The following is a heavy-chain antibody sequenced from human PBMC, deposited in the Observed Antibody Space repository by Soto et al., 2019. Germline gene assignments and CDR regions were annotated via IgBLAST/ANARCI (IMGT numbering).Heavy chain of an antibody. D-gene: IGHD2-15*01. J-gene: IGHJ4*02. CDR1: GFTFSSYG. Sequence: GGSLRLSCAASGFTFSSYGMHWVRQAPGKGLEWVAVIWYDGSNKYYADSVKGRFTISRDNSKSTLYLQMNSLRAEDTAVYYCARGVPPQIVVVVAATPFDYRGQGTLVTVSS. CDR3: ARGVPPQIVVVVAATPFDY. V-gene: IGHV3-33*01. CDR2: IWYDGSNK.